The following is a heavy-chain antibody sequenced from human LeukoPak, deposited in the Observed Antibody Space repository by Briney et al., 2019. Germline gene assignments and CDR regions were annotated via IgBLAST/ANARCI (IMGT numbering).Heavy chain of an antibody. V-gene: IGHV3-23*01. CDR1: GFTFSSYA. CDR2: ISGSGGST. Sequence: GGSLRLSCAASGFTFSSYAMSWVRQAPGKGLEWVSAISGSGGSTYYADSVKGRFTISRDNSKNTLYLQMNSLRAEDTAVYYWRKGGLRLRVGNYWGQGPLVTVSS. D-gene: IGHD3-16*01. CDR3: RKGGLRLRVGNY. J-gene: IGHJ4*02.